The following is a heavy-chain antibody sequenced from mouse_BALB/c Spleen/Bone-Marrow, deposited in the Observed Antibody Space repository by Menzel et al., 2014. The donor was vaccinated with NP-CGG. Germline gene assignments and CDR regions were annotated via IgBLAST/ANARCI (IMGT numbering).Heavy chain of an antibody. J-gene: IGHJ2*01. V-gene: IGHV5-9-4*01. CDR1: GFTFSSYA. CDR2: ISSGGSYT. Sequence: EVMLVESGGGLVKPGGSLKVSCVASGFTFSSYAMSWVRQSPEKRLEWVAEISSGGSYTYYPDTVTGRFTISRDNAKNTLYLEMSSLTSEDTAMYYCARVFYSEGYFDYWGQGTTLTVSS. D-gene: IGHD1-1*01. CDR3: ARVFYSEGYFDY.